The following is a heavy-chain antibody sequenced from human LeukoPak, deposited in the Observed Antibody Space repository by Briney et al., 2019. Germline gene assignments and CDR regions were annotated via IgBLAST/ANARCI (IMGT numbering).Heavy chain of an antibody. Sequence: SETLSLTCTVSGGSISSYYWSWIRQPPGKGLEWIGYIYYSGSTNYNPSLKSRVTISVDTSKNQFSLKLSSVTAADTAVYYCARDQRGLVGAMAFDIWGQGTLVTVSS. J-gene: IGHJ4*02. CDR3: ARDQRGLVGAMAFDI. D-gene: IGHD1-26*01. CDR2: IYYSGST. V-gene: IGHV4-59*01. CDR1: GGSISSYY.